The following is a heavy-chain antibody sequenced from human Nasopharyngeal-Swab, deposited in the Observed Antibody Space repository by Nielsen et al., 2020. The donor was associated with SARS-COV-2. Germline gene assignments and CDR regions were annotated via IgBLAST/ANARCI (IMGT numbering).Heavy chain of an antibody. V-gene: IGHV3-23*01. CDR3: ARDVGGRDNY. CDR1: GFTFGIYA. Sequence: GESLKISCAASGFTFGIYAMSWVRQAPGKGLEWVSAINGRGGPYYADSVKGRFTISRDNTKNTLYLQMNSLRADDTAVYYCARDVGGRDNYWGQGALVTVSS. D-gene: IGHD2-15*01. CDR2: INGRGGP. J-gene: IGHJ4*02.